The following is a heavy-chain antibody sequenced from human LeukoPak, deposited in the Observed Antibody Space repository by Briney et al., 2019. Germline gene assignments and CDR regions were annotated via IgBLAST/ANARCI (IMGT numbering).Heavy chain of an antibody. D-gene: IGHD6-19*01. CDR2: IYYSGST. V-gene: IGHV4-59*01. J-gene: IGHJ4*02. CDR1: RGSMSSYY. Sequence: SETLSLTCTVSRGSMSSYYWSWIRQPPGKGLEWIGYIYYSGSTNYNPSLKSRVNISVDTSKNQFSLKLTSVTAADTAVYYCARVRVSSSSHPWYFDYWGQGTLATVSS. CDR3: ARVRVSSSSHPWYFDY.